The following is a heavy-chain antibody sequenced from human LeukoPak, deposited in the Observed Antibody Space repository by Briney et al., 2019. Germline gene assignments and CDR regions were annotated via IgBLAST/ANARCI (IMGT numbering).Heavy chain of an antibody. CDR2: IIPIFGTA. Sequence: SVKVSCKASGGTFSSYAISWVRQAPGQGLEWMGRIIPIFGTANYAQKFQGRVTITTDESTSTAYMELSSLRSEDTAVYYCAIESYIVATITGFDYWGQGTLVTVSS. D-gene: IGHD5-12*01. V-gene: IGHV1-69*05. J-gene: IGHJ4*02. CDR3: AIESYIVATITGFDY. CDR1: GGTFSSYA.